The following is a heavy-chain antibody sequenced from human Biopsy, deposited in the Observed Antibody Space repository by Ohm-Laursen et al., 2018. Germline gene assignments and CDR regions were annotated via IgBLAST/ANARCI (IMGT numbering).Heavy chain of an antibody. CDR1: GYMFYSYG. Sequence: ASVKVSCNASGYMFYSYGVSWVRLAPGQGPEWMGWISGYNGNTNYPQSLQGRVTLTTDASSSTAYMELRGLRSDDTAVYYCARDRHHAAGSYAGMDVWGQGTTVTVSS. J-gene: IGHJ6*02. D-gene: IGHD3-10*01. CDR2: ISGYNGNT. CDR3: ARDRHHAAGSYAGMDV. V-gene: IGHV1-18*01.